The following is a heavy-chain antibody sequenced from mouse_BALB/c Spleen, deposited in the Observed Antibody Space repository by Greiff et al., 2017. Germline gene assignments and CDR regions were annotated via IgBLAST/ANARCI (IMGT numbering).Heavy chain of an antibody. D-gene: IGHD1-1*01. CDR3: ARGSDYYGSSPYYAMDY. J-gene: IGHJ4*01. Sequence: QVQLKQSGPELVKPGASVRISCKASGYTFTSYYIHWVMQRPGQGLEWIGWIYPGNVNTKYNEKFKGKATLTADKSSSTAYMQLSSLTSEDSAVYFCARGSDYYGSSPYYAMDYWGQGTSVTVSS. CDR1: GYTFTSYY. CDR2: IYPGNVNT. V-gene: IGHV1S56*01.